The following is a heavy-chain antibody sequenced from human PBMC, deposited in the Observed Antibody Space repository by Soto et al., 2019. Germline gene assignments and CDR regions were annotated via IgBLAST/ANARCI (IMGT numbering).Heavy chain of an antibody. CDR2: IYPGDSDT. CDR3: ARYGHSSSSEYYYYYGMDV. J-gene: IGHJ6*02. CDR1: GYSFTSYW. V-gene: IGHV5-51*01. D-gene: IGHD6-6*01. Sequence: LKISCKGSGYSFTSYWIGWVRQMPGKGLEWMGIIYPGDSDTRYSPSFQGQVTISADKSISTAYLQWSSLKASDTAMYYCARYGHSSSSEYYYYYGMDVWGQGTTVTVS.